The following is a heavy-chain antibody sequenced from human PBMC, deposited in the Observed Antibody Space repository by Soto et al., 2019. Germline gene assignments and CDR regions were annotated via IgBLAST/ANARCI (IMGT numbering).Heavy chain of an antibody. J-gene: IGHJ4*02. CDR3: ATGVATTEWDS. V-gene: IGHV4-59*08. D-gene: IGHD5-12*01. Sequence: TSETLSLTCTVSGGSISSNYWGWIRQPPGKGLEWIAYVFYSGHSDYNPSLKSRVTISVDTSKNQFSLKMTSVTAADTALYYCATGVATTEWDSWGQGTLVTVS. CDR2: VFYSGHS. CDR1: GGSISSNY.